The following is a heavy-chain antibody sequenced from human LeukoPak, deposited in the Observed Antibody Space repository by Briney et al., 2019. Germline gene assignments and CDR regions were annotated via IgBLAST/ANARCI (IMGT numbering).Heavy chain of an antibody. Sequence: ASVKVSCKASGYTFTSYDINWVRQAPGQGLEWMGWINPNSGGTNYAQKFQGWVTMTRDTSISTAYMELSRLRSDDTAVYYCARGPVKNYYYYGMDVWGQGTTVTVSS. J-gene: IGHJ6*02. CDR3: ARGPVKNYYYYGMDV. CDR1: GYTFTSYD. CDR2: INPNSGGT. V-gene: IGHV1-2*04.